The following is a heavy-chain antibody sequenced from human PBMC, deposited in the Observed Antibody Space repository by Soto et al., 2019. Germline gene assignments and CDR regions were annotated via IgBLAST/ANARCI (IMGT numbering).Heavy chain of an antibody. D-gene: IGHD3-10*01. CDR1: GYTLTELS. CDR2: FDPEDGET. V-gene: IGHV1-24*01. J-gene: IGHJ4*02. Sequence: ASVKVSCKVSGYTLTELSMHWVRQAPGKGLEWMGGFDPEDGETIYAQKFQGRVTMTEDTSTDTAYMELSSLRSEDTAVYYCAAALLFGGYYDYWGQGTLVTVSS. CDR3: AAALLFGGYYDY.